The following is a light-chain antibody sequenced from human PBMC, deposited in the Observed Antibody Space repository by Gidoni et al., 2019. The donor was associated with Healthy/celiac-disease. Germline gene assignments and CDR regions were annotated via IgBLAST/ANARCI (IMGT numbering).Light chain of an antibody. CDR2: KDS. J-gene: IGLJ2*01. Sequence: YELTQPPAGAVSPGQTARITCSGDALPKQYAYWYQQKPGQAPVLVIYKDSERPSGIPERFSGSSSGTTVTLTISGVQAEDAADYYCQSADSSGTYVVFGGGTKLTVL. V-gene: IGLV3-25*03. CDR1: ALPKQY. CDR3: QSADSSGTYVV.